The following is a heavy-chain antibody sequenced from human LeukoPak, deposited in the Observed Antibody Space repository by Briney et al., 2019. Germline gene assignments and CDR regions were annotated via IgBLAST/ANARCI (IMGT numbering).Heavy chain of an antibody. CDR1: GFTFSSYA. V-gene: IGHV3-23*01. Sequence: PGGSLRLSCAASGFTFSSYALTWVRQAPGKGLEWVSSISDSGDRTHYADSVKGRFTIPRVNSQNTLFLQMSNLRTEDTAVYYCANSSLAWGQGTLVTVSS. J-gene: IGHJ4*02. CDR2: ISDSGDRT. CDR3: ANSSLA. D-gene: IGHD6-6*01.